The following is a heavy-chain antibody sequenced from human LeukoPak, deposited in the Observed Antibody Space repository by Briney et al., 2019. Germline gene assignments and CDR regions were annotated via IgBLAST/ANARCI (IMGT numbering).Heavy chain of an antibody. CDR2: TFYRSKWSS. Sequence: SQTLSLTCAISGDSVSGKSVAWNWIRQSPSRGLEWLGRTFYRSKWSSEYATSMKGRITINPDTSKNQFSLQLISVTPEDTAVYYCARGDGPIHGRYYFDYWGQGTLITASS. D-gene: IGHD3-10*01. V-gene: IGHV6-1*01. J-gene: IGHJ4*02. CDR1: GDSVSGKSVA. CDR3: ARGDGPIHGRYYFDY.